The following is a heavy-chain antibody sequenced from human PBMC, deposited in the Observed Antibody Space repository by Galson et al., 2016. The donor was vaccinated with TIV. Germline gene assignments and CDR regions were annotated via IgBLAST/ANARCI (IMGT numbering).Heavy chain of an antibody. CDR2: ISFEERIQ. D-gene: IGHD1-26*01. V-gene: IGHV3-30*04. Sequence: LRLSCAASGFTFSSYSMQWVRQAPGKWLEWVALISFEERIQNYADSVWGRFTISRENSKNTVYLQMDGLRYEDTAVYYCARGKEGLVVDYWGQGTMVTVSS. J-gene: IGHJ4*02. CDR1: GFTFSSYS. CDR3: ARGKEGLVVDY.